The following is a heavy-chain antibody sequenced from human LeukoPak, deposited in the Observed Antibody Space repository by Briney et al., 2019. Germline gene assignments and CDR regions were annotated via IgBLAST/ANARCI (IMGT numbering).Heavy chain of an antibody. Sequence: GKSLTLSCVVSGFTFDNFAMHWVRQPLGKGLEWVAVISHDGRTKYYADSMKGRITISRDNSKNTLFLQMNNLRSEDTAVYFCARPSPPGDGYNPPDHWGQGTLVTVSS. CDR2: ISHDGRTK. CDR1: GFTFDNFA. J-gene: IGHJ4*02. D-gene: IGHD5-24*01. V-gene: IGHV3-30*04. CDR3: ARPSPPGDGYNPPDH.